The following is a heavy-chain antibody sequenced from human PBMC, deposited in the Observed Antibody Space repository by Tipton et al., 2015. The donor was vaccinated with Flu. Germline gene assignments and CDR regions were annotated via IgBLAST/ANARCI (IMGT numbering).Heavy chain of an antibody. CDR3: ARSFRVAVIGGLDV. J-gene: IGHJ6*02. D-gene: IGHD2-21*01. CDR2: IDHSETA. V-gene: IGHV4-61*01. Sequence: TLSLTCTVSGGSVSSGSYYWSWIRQPPGKGLEWIGEIDHSETASYTPSLRRRVTMSLDSSKKQLSLTLRSVNAADTAVYYCARSFRVAVIGGLDVWGQGTTVAVSS. CDR1: GGSVSSGSYY.